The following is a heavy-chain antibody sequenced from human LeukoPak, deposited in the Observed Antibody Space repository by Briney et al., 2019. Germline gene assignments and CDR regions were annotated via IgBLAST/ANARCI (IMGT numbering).Heavy chain of an antibody. CDR2: INSNSGAT. D-gene: IGHD2-2*03. J-gene: IGHJ1*01. V-gene: IGHV1-2*02. CDR1: GYTFIAYY. CDR3: AGDGYCRGSSCPFQH. Sequence: ASVKVSCKASGYTFIAYYMFWVRPAPGQGVEWMGLINSNSGATGHAQKFQGRVTMTRDTSISTSYMEVTGLRSDDTAVYFCAGDGYCRGSSCPFQHWGQGTMVTVSS.